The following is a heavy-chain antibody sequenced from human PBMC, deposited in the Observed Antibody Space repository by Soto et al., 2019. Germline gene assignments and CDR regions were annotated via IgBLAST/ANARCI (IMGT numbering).Heavy chain of an antibody. CDR1: GYTFTSYY. V-gene: IGHV1-46*03. J-gene: IGHJ5*02. D-gene: IGHD1-26*01. Sequence: QVQLVQSGAEVKKPGASVKVSCKASGYTFTSYYMHWVRQAPGQGLEWMGIINPSGGSTSYAQKFQCRVTMTKYTSTSTVYMELSSLRSEDTAVYYCARGNSGSYCVDPWGQGTLVTVSS. CDR3: ARGNSGSYCVDP. CDR2: INPSGGST.